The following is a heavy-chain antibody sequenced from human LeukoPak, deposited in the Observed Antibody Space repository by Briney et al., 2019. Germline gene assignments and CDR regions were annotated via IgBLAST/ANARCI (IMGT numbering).Heavy chain of an antibody. J-gene: IGHJ6*03. CDR3: ARVIRTMVRGVIAYYYYYYMDV. CDR2: MNPNSGNT. D-gene: IGHD3-10*01. V-gene: IGHV1-8*01. CDR1: GYTFTSYD. Sequence: ASVKVSCKASGYTFTSYDINWVRQATGQGLEWMGWMNPNSGNTGYAQKFQGRVTMTRNTSISTAYMELSSLRSEDTAVYYCARVIRTMVRGVIAYYYYYYMDVWGKGTTVTVFS.